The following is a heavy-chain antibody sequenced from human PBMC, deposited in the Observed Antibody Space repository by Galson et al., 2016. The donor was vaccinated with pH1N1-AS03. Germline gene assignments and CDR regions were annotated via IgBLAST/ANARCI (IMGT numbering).Heavy chain of an antibody. V-gene: IGHV2-5*01. Sequence: PALVKPTQTVTLTCSFSGFSLPKPGAAVAWIRQPPGKALEWLAIFYSSDNRVYNPTVRHGLTITEDTSKNQIVLTMTDMDPADTGTYYCAHRQDPFCFDYWGQGILVTVSS. CDR1: GFSLPKPGAA. CDR3: AHRQDPFCFDY. CDR2: FYSSDNR. D-gene: IGHD3-3*01. J-gene: IGHJ4*02.